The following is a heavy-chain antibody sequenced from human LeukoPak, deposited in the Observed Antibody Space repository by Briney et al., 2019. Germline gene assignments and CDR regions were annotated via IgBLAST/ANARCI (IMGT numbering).Heavy chain of an antibody. CDR2: MNPNSGNT. J-gene: IGHJ4*02. V-gene: IGHV1-8*01. D-gene: IGHD2-2*01. Sequence: ASVKVSCKASGYTFTSYDINWVRQATGQRLEWMGWMNPNSGNTGYAQKFQGRVTMTRNTSISTAYMELSSLRSEDTAVYYCARGLRLRRVPAARGDYYFDYWGQGTLVTVSS. CDR1: GYTFTSYD. CDR3: ARGLRLRRVPAARGDYYFDY.